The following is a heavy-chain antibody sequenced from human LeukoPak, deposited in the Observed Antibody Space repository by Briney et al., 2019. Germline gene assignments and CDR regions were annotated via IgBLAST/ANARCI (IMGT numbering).Heavy chain of an antibody. J-gene: IGHJ4*02. Sequence: ASVKVSRKASGYTFTGYYMHWVRQAPGQGLEWMGWINPNSGGTNYAQKFQGRVTMTRDTSISTAYMELSRLRSDDTAVYYCARCPDGYSMGILYWGQGTLVTVSS. V-gene: IGHV1-2*02. D-gene: IGHD5-24*01. CDR1: GYTFTGYY. CDR3: ARCPDGYSMGILY. CDR2: INPNSGGT.